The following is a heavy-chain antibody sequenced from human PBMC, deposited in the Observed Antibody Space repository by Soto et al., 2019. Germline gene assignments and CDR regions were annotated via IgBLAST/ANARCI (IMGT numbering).Heavy chain of an antibody. CDR3: ARGLILWFGELSRRGGYYYYMDV. Sequence: QVQLQQWGAGLLKPSETLSLTCAVYGGSFSGYQWTWIRQTPEMGLEWIGEINDSGNINYHPSLKSRVTILVDTAKKHISLGLSSVTAADPAVYYCARGLILWFGELSRRGGYYYYMDVWGKGTKVTVSS. D-gene: IGHD3-10*01. CDR2: INDSGNI. V-gene: IGHV4-34*02. CDR1: GGSFSGYQ. J-gene: IGHJ6*03.